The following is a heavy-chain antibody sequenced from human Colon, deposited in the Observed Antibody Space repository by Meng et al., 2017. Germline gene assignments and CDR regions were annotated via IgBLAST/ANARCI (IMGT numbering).Heavy chain of an antibody. J-gene: IGHJ4*02. V-gene: IGHV3-53*01. CDR3: ARGGDGRPFDY. CDR2: VYRGGST. Sequence: VRLVESGGGLFQPGGSLRLSCAASGITFSSYWMHWVRQGPGEGLVWVSIVYRGGSTSYADSVKGRFTISRDNSKNTLYLQMNSLRADDTALYYCARGGDGRPFDYWGQGTLVTVSS. D-gene: IGHD2-21*01. CDR1: GITFSSYW.